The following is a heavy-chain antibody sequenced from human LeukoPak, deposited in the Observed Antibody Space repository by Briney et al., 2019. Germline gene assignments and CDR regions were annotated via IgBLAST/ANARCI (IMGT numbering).Heavy chain of an antibody. V-gene: IGHV3-23*01. CDR1: GFSLSTYA. D-gene: IGHD4-17*01. Sequence: GGSLRLSCAASGFSLSTYAMSWVRQAPGKGPEWVSAISGAGGRTYYADSVKGRFTISRDNSKNTLCLQMDSLRAEDTAVYYCAKDRADNGDRLRFDPWGQGTLVTVST. J-gene: IGHJ5*02. CDR3: AKDRADNGDRLRFDP. CDR2: ISGAGGRT.